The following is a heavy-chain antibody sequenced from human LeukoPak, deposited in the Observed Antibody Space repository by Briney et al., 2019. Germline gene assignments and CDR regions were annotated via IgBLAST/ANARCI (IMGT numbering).Heavy chain of an antibody. V-gene: IGHV3-11*04. J-gene: IGHJ4*02. D-gene: IGHD3-3*01. Sequence: PGGSLRLSCVASGFTFSDYYMSWIRQAPGKGLEWVSYISSSGSSIYYADSVKGRFTISRDNAKNSLYLQMNSLRAEDTAVYYCARVDDFWTPGGNIDYWGQGTLVTVSS. CDR2: ISSSGSSI. CDR1: GFTFSDYY. CDR3: ARVDDFWTPGGNIDY.